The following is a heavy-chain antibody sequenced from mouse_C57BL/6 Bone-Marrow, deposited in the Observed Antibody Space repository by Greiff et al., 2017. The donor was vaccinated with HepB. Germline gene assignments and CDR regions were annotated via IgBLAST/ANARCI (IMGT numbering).Heavy chain of an antibody. D-gene: IGHD1-1*01. J-gene: IGHJ3*01. CDR2: INPNNGGT. V-gene: IGHV1-22*01. CDR1: GYTFTDYN. Sequence: VQLQQSGPELVKPGASVKMSCKASGYTFTDYNMHWVKQSHGKSLEWIGYINPNNGGTSYNQKFKGKATLTVNKSSSTAYMELRSLTSEDSAVYYCARTNYYGSGGFAYWGQGTRVTVSA. CDR3: ARTNYYGSGGFAY.